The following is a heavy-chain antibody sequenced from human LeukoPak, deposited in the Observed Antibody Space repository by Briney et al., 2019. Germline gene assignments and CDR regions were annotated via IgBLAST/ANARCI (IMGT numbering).Heavy chain of an antibody. CDR2: ISTFNNYT. Sequence: ASVKVSCKASGYSFVLYGISWVRQAPGQGSEWMGWISTFNNYTQYAQKFQGRLTMTTDTSTSSAYMELRSLTSDDTAVYYCARVSYSSSTRQQERPFDYWGQGTLVTVSS. D-gene: IGHD6-13*01. V-gene: IGHV1-18*01. J-gene: IGHJ4*02. CDR1: GYSFVLYG. CDR3: ARVSYSSSTRQQERPFDY.